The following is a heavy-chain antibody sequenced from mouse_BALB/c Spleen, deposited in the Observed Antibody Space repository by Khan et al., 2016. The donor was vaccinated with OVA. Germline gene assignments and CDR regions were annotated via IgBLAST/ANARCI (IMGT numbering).Heavy chain of an antibody. Sequence: QIQLVQSGPELKKPGEIVKISCKASGYTFTNYGMNWVKQAPGKGLKWMGWINTYTGEPTYADDFKGRFAFSLETSASTAYLQINNLKNEDMATYFCARTFTTATSYFDVWGAGTTVTVSS. CDR1: GYTFTNYG. CDR2: INTYTGEP. CDR3: ARTFTTATSYFDV. J-gene: IGHJ1*01. D-gene: IGHD1-2*01. V-gene: IGHV9-1*02.